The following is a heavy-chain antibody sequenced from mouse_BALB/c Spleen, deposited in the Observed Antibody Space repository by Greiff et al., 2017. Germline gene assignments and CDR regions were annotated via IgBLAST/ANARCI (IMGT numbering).Heavy chain of an antibody. J-gene: IGHJ2*01. CDR2: ISYSGST. V-gene: IGHV3-2*02. Sequence: EVQGVESGPGLVKPSQSLSLTCTVTGYSITSDYAWNWIRQFPGNKLEWMGYISYSGSTSYNPSLNSRISITRDTSKNQFFLQLNSVTTEDTATYYCASSLVSYYLDYWGQGTTLTVSS. CDR3: ASSLVSYYLDY. CDR1: GYSITSDYA. D-gene: IGHD1-1*02.